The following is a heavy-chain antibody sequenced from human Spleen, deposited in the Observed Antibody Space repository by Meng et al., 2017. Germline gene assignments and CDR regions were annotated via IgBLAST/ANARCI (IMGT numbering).Heavy chain of an antibody. CDR3: AKDAGSWYFFDY. CDR1: GFSFSSYE. Sequence: GESLKISCVASGFSFSSYEMNWVRQAPGKGLEWVSYITSSGRTKKYADSVKGRFTISRDNAKNSLYLQMNSLRAEDTALYYCAKDAGSWYFFDYWGQGTLVTVSS. D-gene: IGHD6-13*01. J-gene: IGHJ4*02. CDR2: ITSSGRTK. V-gene: IGHV3-48*03.